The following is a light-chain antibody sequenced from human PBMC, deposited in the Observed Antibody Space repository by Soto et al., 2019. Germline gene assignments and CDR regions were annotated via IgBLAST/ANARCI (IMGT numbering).Light chain of an antibody. Sequence: QSVLAQPASWSGSPGQSITISCTGTSSDVGGYNYVSWYQQQPGKAPKFMIYDVTNRPSGVSNRFSGSKSGNTASLTISGLQAEDEADYYCCSYTTSNTRQIVFGTGTKVTVL. CDR2: DVT. J-gene: IGLJ1*01. CDR1: SSDVGGYNY. CDR3: CSYTTSNTRQIV. V-gene: IGLV2-14*01.